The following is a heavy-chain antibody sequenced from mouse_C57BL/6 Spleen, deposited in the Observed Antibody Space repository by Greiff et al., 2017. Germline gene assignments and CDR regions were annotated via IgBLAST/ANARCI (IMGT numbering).Heavy chain of an antibody. V-gene: IGHV5-16*01. J-gene: IGHJ2*01. CDR1: GFTFSDYY. CDR2: INYDGSST. CDR3: ARGGRNYPYYFDY. Sequence: EVKLMEPEGGLVQPGSSMKLSCTASGFTFSDYYMAWVRQVPEKGLEWVANINYDGSSTYYMDSLKSRFIISRDNAKNSLYLQMSSLTSEDTATYYCARGGRNYPYYFDYWGQGTTLTVSS. D-gene: IGHD2-1*01.